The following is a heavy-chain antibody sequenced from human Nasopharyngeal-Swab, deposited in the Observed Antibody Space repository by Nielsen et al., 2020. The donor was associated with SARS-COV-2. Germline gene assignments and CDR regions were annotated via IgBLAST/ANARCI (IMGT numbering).Heavy chain of an antibody. V-gene: IGHV4-59*08. Sequence: SETLSLTCTVSGGSISSYYWSWIRQPPGKGLEWIGYIYYSGSTNYNPSLKSRVTISVDTSKNPFSLKLSSVTAADTAVYYCARMPSSPYYYYYYGMDVWGQGTTVTVSS. CDR2: IYYSGST. J-gene: IGHJ6*02. CDR1: GGSISSYY. D-gene: IGHD2-15*01. CDR3: ARMPSSPYYYYYYGMDV.